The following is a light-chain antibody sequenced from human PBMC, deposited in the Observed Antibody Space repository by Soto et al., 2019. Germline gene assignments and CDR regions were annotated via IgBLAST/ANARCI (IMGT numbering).Light chain of an antibody. CDR2: DVS. Sequence: QSVLTQPASVSGSPGQSIAISCTGTSSDVGGYNYVSWYQQHPGKAPKLMVYDVSNRPSGVSNRFSGSKSGNTASLTFFGLQAEDEADYYCSSYTSSSTYGFGTGTKVTVL. CDR1: SSDVGGYNY. CDR3: SSYTSSSTYG. J-gene: IGLJ1*01. V-gene: IGLV2-14*01.